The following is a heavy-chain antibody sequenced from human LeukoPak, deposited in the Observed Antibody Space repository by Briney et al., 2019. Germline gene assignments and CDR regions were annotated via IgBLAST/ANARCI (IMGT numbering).Heavy chain of an antibody. CDR2: ISSSSSTI. V-gene: IGHV3-48*01. Sequence: GGSLRLSCAASGFTFSSYSMNWVRQAPGKGLEWVSYISSSSSTIYYADSVKGRFTISRDNAKNSLYLQMNSLRAEDTAVYYCASRVGGSYLIPFDYGGQGTLVTVSS. CDR3: ASRVGGSYLIPFDY. CDR1: GFTFSSYS. J-gene: IGHJ4*02. D-gene: IGHD1-26*01.